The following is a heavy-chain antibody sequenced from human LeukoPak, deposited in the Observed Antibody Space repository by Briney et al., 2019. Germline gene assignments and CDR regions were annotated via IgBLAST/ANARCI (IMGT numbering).Heavy chain of an antibody. CDR2: ISGSGGST. CDR3: ANYYYMDV. V-gene: IGHV3-23*01. J-gene: IGHJ6*03. Sequence: GGTLSLSCAASGFTFSSYGMSWVRQAPGKGLEWVSAISGSGGSTYYADSVKGRFTISRDNSKNTLYLQMNSLRAEDTAVYYCANYYYMDVWGKGTTVTISS. CDR1: GFTFSSYG.